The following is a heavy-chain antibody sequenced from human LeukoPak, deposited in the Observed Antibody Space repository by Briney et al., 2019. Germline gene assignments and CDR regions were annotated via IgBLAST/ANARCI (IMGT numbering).Heavy chain of an antibody. CDR1: GGSFSGYY. J-gene: IGHJ3*02. CDR3: ARARITIFGVAKPNAFDI. D-gene: IGHD3-3*01. CDR2: INHSGST. V-gene: IGHV4-34*01. Sequence: PSETLSLTCAVYGGSFSGYYWSWIRQPPGKGLEWIGEINHSGSTNYNPSLKSRVTISVDTSKNQFSLKLSSVTAADTAVYYCARARITIFGVAKPNAFDIWGQGTMVTVSS.